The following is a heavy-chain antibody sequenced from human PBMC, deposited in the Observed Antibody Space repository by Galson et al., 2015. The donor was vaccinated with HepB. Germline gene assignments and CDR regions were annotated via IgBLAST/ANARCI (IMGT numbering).Heavy chain of an antibody. J-gene: IGHJ3*02. CDR1: GFTFSSYS. D-gene: IGHD3-3*01. CDR3: ARISTIFGVVKVHFDI. Sequence: SLRLSCAASGFTFSSYSMNWVRQAPGKGLEWVSSISSSSSYIYYADSVKGRFTISRDNAKNSLYLQMNSLRAEDTAVYYCARISTIFGVVKVHFDIWGQGTMVTVSS. V-gene: IGHV3-21*01. CDR2: ISSSSSYI.